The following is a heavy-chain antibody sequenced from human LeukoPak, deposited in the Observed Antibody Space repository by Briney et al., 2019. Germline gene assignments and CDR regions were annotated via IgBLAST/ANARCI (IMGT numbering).Heavy chain of an antibody. Sequence: GESLRLSCAASGFTFSSYARSWVRQAPGKGLEWVSAISGSGTNTYYADSVKGRFTIARDNAKNSLYLQMNSLSGEDTAVYYCARDNTGTTYYDFWSGYYYYYYYMDVGGKGTTVTVSS. CDR3: ARDNTGTTYYDFWSGYYYYYYYMDV. V-gene: IGHV3-23*01. CDR2: ISGSGTNT. CDR1: GFTFSSYA. J-gene: IGHJ6*03. D-gene: IGHD3-3*01.